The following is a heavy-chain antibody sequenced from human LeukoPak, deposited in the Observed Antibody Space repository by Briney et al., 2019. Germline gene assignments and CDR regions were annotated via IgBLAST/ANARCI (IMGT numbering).Heavy chain of an antibody. CDR2: ISSSGSII. D-gene: IGHD1-14*01. CDR3: ARDLSWYSNWFDP. J-gene: IGHJ5*02. V-gene: IGHV3-11*01. Sequence: GGYLRLSCAASGFTFNDYYMSWIRQAPGKGLEWVSYISSSGSIIYYADSVKGRFTISRDNAKNSLCLQMNSLRAEDTAVYYCARDLSWYSNWFDPWGQGTLVTVSS. CDR1: GFTFNDYY.